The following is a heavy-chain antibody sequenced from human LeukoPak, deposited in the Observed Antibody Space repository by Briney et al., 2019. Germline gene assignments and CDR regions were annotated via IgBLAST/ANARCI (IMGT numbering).Heavy chain of an antibody. CDR1: GYSFTSYW. D-gene: IGHD5-12*01. J-gene: IGHJ4*02. V-gene: IGHV5-51*01. Sequence: GESLKISSKGSGYSFTSYWIGWVRQMPGKGLEWMGIIYPGDSDTRYSPSFQGQVTISADKSISTAYLQWSSLKASDTAMYYCAKGGDGYNWLTYFDYWGQGTLVTVSS. CDR2: IYPGDSDT. CDR3: AKGGDGYNWLTYFDY.